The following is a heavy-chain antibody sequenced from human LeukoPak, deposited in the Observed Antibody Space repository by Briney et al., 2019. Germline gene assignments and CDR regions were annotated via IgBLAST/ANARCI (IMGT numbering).Heavy chain of an antibody. J-gene: IGHJ4*02. CDR2: IRSKANSYAT. Sequence: PGGSLKLSCAASGFTFSGSAMHWVRQASGKGLEWVGRIRSKANSYATAYAASVKGRFTISRDDSENTAYLQMNSLKTEDTAVYYCTLYGDYEAYWGQGTLVTVSS. CDR1: GFTFSGSA. CDR3: TLYGDYEAY. D-gene: IGHD4-17*01. V-gene: IGHV3-73*01.